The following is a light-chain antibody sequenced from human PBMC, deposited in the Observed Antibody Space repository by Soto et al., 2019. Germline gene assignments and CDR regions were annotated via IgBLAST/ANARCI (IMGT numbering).Light chain of an antibody. V-gene: IGKV3-15*01. CDR3: QQYNNWWT. Sequence: EIMMTQSPATLSVSPGERATISCRASQSVSSSLAWYQQKPGQAPRLLIYGASTRATGIPARISGSGSGTEFTITINSLQSEDFAGYYCQQYNNWWTFGQGTKVEIK. CDR1: QSVSSS. J-gene: IGKJ1*01. CDR2: GAS.